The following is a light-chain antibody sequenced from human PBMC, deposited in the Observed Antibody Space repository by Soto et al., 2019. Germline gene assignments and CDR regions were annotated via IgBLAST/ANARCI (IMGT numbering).Light chain of an antibody. CDR3: QQYNSYWT. Sequence: DIQMTQSSSTLSASVGDRVTITCRASQSISSWLAWYQQKPGKAPKLLIYDASSLESGVPSRFSGSGSGTEFTLTISSLQPDYFATYYCQQYNSYWTFGQGTKVEIK. CDR2: DAS. CDR1: QSISSW. V-gene: IGKV1-5*01. J-gene: IGKJ1*01.